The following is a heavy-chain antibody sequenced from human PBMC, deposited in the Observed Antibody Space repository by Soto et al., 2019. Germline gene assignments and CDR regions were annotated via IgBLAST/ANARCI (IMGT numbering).Heavy chain of an antibody. J-gene: IGHJ6*02. Sequence: ASVKVSCKASGYTFTTYSMHWVRQAPGQRLEWMGWIHAGNGNTEHSQKFQGRVTITRDTSASTVYLELGSLRSEDTAVYYCARAARSSTSCYNYYAYGMDVWGQGTAVTVSS. CDR2: IHAGNGNT. V-gene: IGHV1-3*01. CDR1: GYTFTTYS. CDR3: ARAARSSTSCYNYYAYGMDV. D-gene: IGHD2-2*01.